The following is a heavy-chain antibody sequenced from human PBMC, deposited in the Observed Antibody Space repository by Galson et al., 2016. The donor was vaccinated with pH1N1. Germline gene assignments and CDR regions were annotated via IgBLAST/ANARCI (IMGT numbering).Heavy chain of an antibody. CDR3: ARDVDFGELGKWFDP. CDR1: GGSISSGGYY. Sequence: TLSLTCTVSGGSISSGGYYWSWIRQPAGKGLEWIGRIYTSGSTNYNPSLKSRVPISVDTSKNQFSLKLSSVTAADTAVYYCARDVDFGELGKWFDPWGQGTLVTVSS. CDR2: IYTSGST. V-gene: IGHV4-61*02. D-gene: IGHD3-10*01. J-gene: IGHJ5*02.